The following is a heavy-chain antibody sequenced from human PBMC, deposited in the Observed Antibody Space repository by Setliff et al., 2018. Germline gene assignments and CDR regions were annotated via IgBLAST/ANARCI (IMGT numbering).Heavy chain of an antibody. Sequence: SETLSLTCAVYGGSFSGYSWTWIRQPPGKGLEWIGDINHSGSTNYSPSLTSRVTISVDTSKNQFSLKLSSVTAADTAVYYCARGSRIAGRAIDFWGQGTLVTVSS. J-gene: IGHJ4*02. CDR1: GGSFSGYS. V-gene: IGHV4-34*01. CDR3: ARGSRIAGRAIDF. CDR2: INHSGST. D-gene: IGHD6-6*01.